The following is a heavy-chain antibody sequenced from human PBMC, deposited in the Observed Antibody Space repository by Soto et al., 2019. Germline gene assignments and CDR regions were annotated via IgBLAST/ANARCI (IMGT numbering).Heavy chain of an antibody. CDR2: IHSSGSP. Sequence: QVQLQESGPGLVKPSQTLSLTCTVSGDSITSGGKAWTWIRQRPGKGLEWIGYIHSSGSPYYNLSIKSRVSVSRDTSKNQFSLNLSSVTAADTAVYYCARDATGGMDVWGQVTAVTVSS. CDR1: GDSITSGGKA. CDR3: ARDATGGMDV. V-gene: IGHV4-31*03. J-gene: IGHJ6*02.